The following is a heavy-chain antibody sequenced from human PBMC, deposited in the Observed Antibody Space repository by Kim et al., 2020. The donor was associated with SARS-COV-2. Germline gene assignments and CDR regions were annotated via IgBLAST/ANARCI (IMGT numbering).Heavy chain of an antibody. CDR3: AKVVDYDSSGFYAFFRS. J-gene: IGHJ5*02. Sequence: VKGRFAISRDNAKNTLYLQMNGLRTEDTAVYYCAKVVDYDSSGFYAFFRSWGQVTRVTVSS. V-gene: IGHV3-74*01. D-gene: IGHD3-22*01.